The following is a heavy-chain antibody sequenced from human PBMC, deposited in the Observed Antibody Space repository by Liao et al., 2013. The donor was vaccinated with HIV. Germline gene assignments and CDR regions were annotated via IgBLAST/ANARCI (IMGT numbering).Heavy chain of an antibody. D-gene: IGHD6-6*01. CDR3: ARVPYSSFLHYYYYMDV. CDR2: IYYSGST. V-gene: IGHV4-39*07. Sequence: QVQLQESGPGLVKPSETLSLTCTVSGGSISSYYWGWIRQPPGKGLEWIGSIYYSGSTYYNPSLKSRVTISVDTSKNQFSLKLSSVTAADTAVFYCARVPYSSFLHYYYYMDVWGKGTTVTVSS. J-gene: IGHJ6*03. CDR1: GGSISSYY.